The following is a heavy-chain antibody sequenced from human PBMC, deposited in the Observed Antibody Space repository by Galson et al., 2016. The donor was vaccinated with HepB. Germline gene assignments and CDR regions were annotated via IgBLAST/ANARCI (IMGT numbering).Heavy chain of an antibody. CDR1: GFSFRSYS. CDR2: ISGSSNSI. D-gene: IGHD5-12*01. J-gene: IGHJ4*02. CDR3: ARDRRDSGNGPQDY. V-gene: IGHV3-21*01. Sequence: SLRLSCAVSGFSFRSYSMNWVRQAPGKGLEWVSSISGSSNSIYYADSVKGRFTISRDNAKNSLSLQMNSLRVEDTAVYYCARDRRDSGNGPQDYWGQGTLVTVSS.